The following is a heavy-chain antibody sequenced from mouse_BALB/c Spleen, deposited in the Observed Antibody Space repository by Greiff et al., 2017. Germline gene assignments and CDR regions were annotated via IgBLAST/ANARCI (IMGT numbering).Heavy chain of an antibody. Sequence: QVQLQQSGAELMKPGASVKISCKATGYTFSSYWIEWVKQRPGHGLEWIGEILPGSGSTNYNEKFKGKATFTADTSSNTAYMQLSSLTSEDSAVYYCARKGDWDWYFDVWGAGTTVTVSS. V-gene: IGHV1-9*01. CDR3: ARKGDWDWYFDV. J-gene: IGHJ1*01. CDR2: ILPGSGST. D-gene: IGHD2-13*01. CDR1: GYTFSSYW.